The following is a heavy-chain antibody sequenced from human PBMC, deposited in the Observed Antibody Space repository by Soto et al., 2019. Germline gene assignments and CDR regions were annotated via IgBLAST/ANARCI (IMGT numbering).Heavy chain of an antibody. Sequence: PGGSLRLSCAASGFTFNIYGMHWVRQAPDKGLEWVALISYDGSNQYYADSVKGRFTISRDNSKNTLFLQMNSLRADDTAVYYCAKDQASGKGSFDDGGQGTLVSVS. V-gene: IGHV3-30*18. CDR1: GFTFNIYG. CDR3: AKDQASGKGSFDD. CDR2: ISYDGSNQ. J-gene: IGHJ4*02.